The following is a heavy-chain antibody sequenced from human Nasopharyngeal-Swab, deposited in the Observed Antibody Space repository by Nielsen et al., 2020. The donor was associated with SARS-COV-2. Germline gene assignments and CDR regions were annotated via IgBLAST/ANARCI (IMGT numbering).Heavy chain of an antibody. CDR3: ARDQAGSSQSYYYYCYMDV. J-gene: IGHJ6*03. Sequence: LKLSCAASGFTFSSYSMNCVRQAPGKGLEWVSYISSPSSTIYYADSVKGRFTISRDNAKNSLYLQMNSLRVEDTAMYFCARDQAGSSQSYYYYCYMDVWGKGTTVTVSS. CDR1: GFTFSSYS. V-gene: IGHV3-48*04. CDR2: ISSPSSTI. D-gene: IGHD6-13*01.